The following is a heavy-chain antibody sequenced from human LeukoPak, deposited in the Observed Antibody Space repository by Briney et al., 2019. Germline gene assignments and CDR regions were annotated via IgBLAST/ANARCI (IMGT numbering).Heavy chain of an antibody. D-gene: IGHD2-15*01. CDR3: ARGAGYCSGARCYVFDN. CDR2: TSFDGRRE. J-gene: IGHJ4*02. Sequence: GGSLRLSCTASGFTFNKYTMHWVRQAPGKGLEWVAVTSFDGRREYYADSVKGRFTISRDNSKSTLYLQMNSLRVEDTAVYYCARGAGYCSGARCYVFDNWGQGALVTVSS. V-gene: IGHV3-30-3*01. CDR1: GFTFNKYT.